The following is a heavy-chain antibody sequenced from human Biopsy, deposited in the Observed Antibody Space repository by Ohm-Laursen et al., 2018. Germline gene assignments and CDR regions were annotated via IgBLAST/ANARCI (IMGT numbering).Heavy chain of an antibody. V-gene: IGHV4-59*01. CDR2: IYYTGST. D-gene: IGHD3-16*01. J-gene: IGHJ4*02. CDR1: RDSISNYN. Sequence: GTLSLTWTVSRDSISNYNWTWIRQSPGKGLEWIGYIYYTGSTNYNPSVKSRVTISVDTSKNQFSLKLNSVTAADTAVYFCARDSRGGHLNTTLITGKNLDSWGQGILVTVSS. CDR3: ARDSRGGHLNTTLITGKNLDS.